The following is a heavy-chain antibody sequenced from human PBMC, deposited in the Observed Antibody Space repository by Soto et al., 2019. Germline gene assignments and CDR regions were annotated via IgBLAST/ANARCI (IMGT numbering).Heavy chain of an antibody. CDR3: ARDVAHGDTENV. J-gene: IGHJ3*01. D-gene: IGHD2-21*02. CDR1: GGSVGSGDYY. V-gene: IGHV4-30-4*01. Sequence: QVQLQESGPGLVKPSQTLSLACTVSGGSVGSGDYYYSWIRQPPGKGLEWIGYIYDSGITNYPPSLKGRVTMSIDRSNNQVSLKLSSVTAADTAVYFCARDVAHGDTENVWVQGTMVTVSS. CDR2: IYDSGIT.